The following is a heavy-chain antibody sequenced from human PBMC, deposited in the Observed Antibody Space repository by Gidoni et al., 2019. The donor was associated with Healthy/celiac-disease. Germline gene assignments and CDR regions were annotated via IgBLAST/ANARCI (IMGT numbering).Heavy chain of an antibody. CDR3: ARGLVVTAISGKPYFDL. CDR2: INQSGRT. Sequence: QVQLQQWGAGLLKPSETLSPTCAVYGGSFSGYYWLWIRQPPGKGLEWIGEINQSGRTNYTPSLKSRVTISVDTSKNQFSLKLSSVTAADTAVYYCARGLVVTAISGKPYFDLWGRGTLVTVSS. V-gene: IGHV4-34*01. CDR1: GGSFSGYY. D-gene: IGHD2-21*02. J-gene: IGHJ2*01.